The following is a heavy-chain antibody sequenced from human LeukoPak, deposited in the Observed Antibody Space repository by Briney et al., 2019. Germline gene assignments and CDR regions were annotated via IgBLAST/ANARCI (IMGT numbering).Heavy chain of an antibody. CDR3: ATIPNYDSSGYYTQWTFDY. J-gene: IGHJ4*02. Sequence: SETLSLTCTVSGGSVSSGSYYWSWIRQPPGKGLEWIGYIYYSGSTYYNPSLKSRVTISVDTSKNQFSLKLSSVTAADTAVYYCATIPNYDSSGYYTQWTFDYWGQGTLVTVSS. V-gene: IGHV4-61*01. CDR2: IYYSGST. D-gene: IGHD3-22*01. CDR1: GGSVSSGSYY.